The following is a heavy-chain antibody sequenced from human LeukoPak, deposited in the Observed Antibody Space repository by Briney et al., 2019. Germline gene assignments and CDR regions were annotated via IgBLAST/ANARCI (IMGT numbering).Heavy chain of an antibody. CDR3: AKDPQGYSGYDYAFDI. J-gene: IGHJ3*02. CDR1: GFTFSSYA. Sequence: PAGYLRLSCAASGFTFSSYAMHWVRQAPGKGLEWVAVISYDGSNKYYADSVKGRFTISRDNSKNTLYLQMNSLRAEDTAVYYCAKDPQGYSGYDYAFDIWGQGTMVTVSS. D-gene: IGHD5-12*01. CDR2: ISYDGSNK. V-gene: IGHV3-30-3*01.